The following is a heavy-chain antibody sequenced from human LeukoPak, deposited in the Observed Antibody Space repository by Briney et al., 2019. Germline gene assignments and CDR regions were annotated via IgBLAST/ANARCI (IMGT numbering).Heavy chain of an antibody. V-gene: IGHV3-21*04. Sequence: PGGSLRLSCAASGFTFSSYGMHWVRQAPGKGLEWLSYISGNGRDIQYADSVKGRFTISRDNAKNLLSLQMDSLRVEDTAVYYCARVLHKRNYDSSTYYGYWGQGTLVTVSS. J-gene: IGHJ4*02. CDR1: GFTFSSYG. CDR3: ARVLHKRNYDSSTYYGY. CDR2: ISGNGRDI. D-gene: IGHD3-22*01.